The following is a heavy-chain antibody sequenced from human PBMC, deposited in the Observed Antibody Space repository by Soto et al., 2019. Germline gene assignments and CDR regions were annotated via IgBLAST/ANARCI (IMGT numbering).Heavy chain of an antibody. CDR3: ATQSYSNSGAYYYYAMDV. CDR2: IYQSGST. D-gene: IGHD4-4*01. V-gene: IGHV4-30-2*01. CDR1: GGSISSGVYS. J-gene: IGHJ6*02. Sequence: SETRSLTCAVSGGSISSGVYSWIWIRQPPGKVLEWIGYIYQSGSTYYNPSLKSRVTISVDRSRNQFSLKLSSVTAADTAVYFCATQSYSNSGAYYYYAMDVWGQGTTVTVSS.